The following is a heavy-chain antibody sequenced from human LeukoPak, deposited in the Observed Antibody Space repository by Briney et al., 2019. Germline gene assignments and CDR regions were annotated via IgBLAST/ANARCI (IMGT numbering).Heavy chain of an antibody. Sequence: QPGGSLRLSCAASGFTVSGKYTSWVRQAPGMGLEWVSVIYTAGSTSYADSVRGRFTISRDNSKNTLYLQMNSLRAEDTAVYFCAGGSSWPGLSFWGQGTLLTVSS. D-gene: IGHD6-13*01. V-gene: IGHV3-53*01. J-gene: IGHJ4*02. CDR1: GFTVSGKY. CDR2: IYTAGST. CDR3: AGGSSWPGLSF.